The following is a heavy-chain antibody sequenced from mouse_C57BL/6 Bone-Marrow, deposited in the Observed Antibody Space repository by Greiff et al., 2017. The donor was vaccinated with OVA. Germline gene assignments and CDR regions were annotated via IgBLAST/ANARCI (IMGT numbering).Heavy chain of an antibody. D-gene: IGHD1-1*01. CDR3: ARLVTTVPATGNAMDY. CDR1: GFTFSSYS. J-gene: IGHJ4*01. CDR2: ISGGGGNT. Sequence: DVHLVEPGGGLVKPGGSLKLSCAASGFTFSSYSMSWVRQTPEKRLEWVATISGGGGNTYYPDSVKGRFTISRDTATNTLYLQMSSLRSEDTALYYLARLVTTVPATGNAMDYWGKGTSVTVSS. V-gene: IGHV5-9*01.